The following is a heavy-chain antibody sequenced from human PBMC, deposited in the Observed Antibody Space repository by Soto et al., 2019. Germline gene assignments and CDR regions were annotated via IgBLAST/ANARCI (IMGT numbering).Heavy chain of an antibody. CDR3: AREGDPVIVVVPAATSRAEYFQH. CDR1: GGTFSSYA. CDR2: IIPIFGTA. D-gene: IGHD2-2*01. V-gene: IGHV1-69*13. J-gene: IGHJ1*01. Sequence: SVKVSCKASGGTFSSYAISWVRQAPGQGLEWMGGIIPIFGTANYAQKFQGRVTITADESTSTAYMELSSLRSEDSAVYYCAREGDPVIVVVPAATSRAEYFQHWGQGTLVTVSS.